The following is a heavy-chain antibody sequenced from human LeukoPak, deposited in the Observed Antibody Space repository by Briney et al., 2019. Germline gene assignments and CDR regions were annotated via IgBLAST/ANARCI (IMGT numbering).Heavy chain of an antibody. CDR2: ISYDGSNK. CDR1: GVTFSSYG. CDR3: AKTGIAAGYYFDY. D-gene: IGHD6-13*01. Sequence: GGSLRLSCAASGVTFSSYGMHWVRQAPGKGLEWGAVISYDGSNKYYADSVKGRFTISRDNSKNTLYLQMNSLRAEDTAVYYCAKTGIAAGYYFDYWGQGTLVTVSS. V-gene: IGHV3-30*18. J-gene: IGHJ4*02.